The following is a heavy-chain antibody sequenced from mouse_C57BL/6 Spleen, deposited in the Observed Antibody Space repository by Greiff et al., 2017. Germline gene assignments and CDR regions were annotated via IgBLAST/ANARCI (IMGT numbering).Heavy chain of an antibody. V-gene: IGHV1-69*01. CDR3: ARSGYYYGSSYNFDY. CDR1: GYTFTSYW. J-gene: IGHJ2*01. CDR2: IDPSDSYT. Sequence: QVQLQQPGAELVMPGASVKLSCKASGYTFTSYWMHWVKQRPGQGLEWIGEIDPSDSYTNYNQKFKGKSTLTVDKSSSTAYMQLSSLTSEDSAVYYCARSGYYYGSSYNFDYWGQGTTLTVSS. D-gene: IGHD1-1*01.